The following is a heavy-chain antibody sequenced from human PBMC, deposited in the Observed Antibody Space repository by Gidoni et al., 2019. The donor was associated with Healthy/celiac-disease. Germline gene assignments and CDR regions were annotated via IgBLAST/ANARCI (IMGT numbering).Heavy chain of an antibody. CDR1: GGPISSSSYY. CDR3: ARHRSALEYDFWSGYYKSSTRVVVNWFDP. J-gene: IGHJ5*02. V-gene: IGHV4-39*01. CDR2: IYYSGST. D-gene: IGHD3-3*01. Sequence: QLQLQESGLGLVKPSETLSLTCTVSGGPISSSSYYWGWIRQPPGKGLEWIGSIYYSGSTYYNPSLKSRVTISVDTSKNQFSLKLSSVTAADTAVYYCARHRSALEYDFWSGYYKSSTRVVVNWFDPWGQGTLVTVSS.